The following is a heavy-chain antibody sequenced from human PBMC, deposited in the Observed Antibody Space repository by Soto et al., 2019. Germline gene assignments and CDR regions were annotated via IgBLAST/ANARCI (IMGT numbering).Heavy chain of an antibody. J-gene: IGHJ4*02. D-gene: IGHD1-26*01. Sequence: EVQLVESGGGLVKPGGSLRVSCAASGFTFSNAWMNWVRQAPGKGLELVGRIKTKTDGGTTDYAAPVKGRFTISRDDSKKKVYLEMNSLKTEDTAVYYCTTGRTYRGWELQYWGQGTLVTVSS. V-gene: IGHV3-15*01. CDR2: IKTKTDGGTT. CDR1: GFTFSNAW. CDR3: TTGRTYRGWELQY.